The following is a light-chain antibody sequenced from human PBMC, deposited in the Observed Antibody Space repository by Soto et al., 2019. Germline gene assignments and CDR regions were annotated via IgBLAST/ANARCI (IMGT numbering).Light chain of an antibody. CDR2: SNN. Sequence: QLVLTQPPSASGTPGQRVTISCSGSSSNIGSNTVNWYQQLPVTAPKLLIYSNNQRPSGVPDRFSGSKSGTSASLAISGLQSEDDADYYCAAWDDSLNGVVFGGGTKLTVL. V-gene: IGLV1-44*01. CDR3: AAWDDSLNGVV. CDR1: SSNIGSNT. J-gene: IGLJ2*01.